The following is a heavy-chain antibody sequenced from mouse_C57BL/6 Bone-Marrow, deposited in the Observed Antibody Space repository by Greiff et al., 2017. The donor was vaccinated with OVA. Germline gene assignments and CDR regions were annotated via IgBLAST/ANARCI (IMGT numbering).Heavy chain of an antibody. CDR1: GYTFTSYW. CDR2: INPSNGGT. Sequence: QVQLQQPGTDLVKPGASVKLSCKASGYTFTSYWMPWVKQRPGQGLEWIGNINPSNGGTNYNEKFKSKATLTVDKSSSTAYMQLSSLTSEDSAVDYCARWRDYPYYFDYWGQGTTLTVSS. D-gene: IGHD2-4*01. J-gene: IGHJ2*01. CDR3: ARWRDYPYYFDY. V-gene: IGHV1-53*01.